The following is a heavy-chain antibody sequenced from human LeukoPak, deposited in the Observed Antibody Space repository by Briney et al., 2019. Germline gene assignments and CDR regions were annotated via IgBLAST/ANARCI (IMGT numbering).Heavy chain of an antibody. D-gene: IGHD5-24*01. CDR1: GFTFSSYG. CDR2: IWYDGSNK. CDR3: ATHMATTPDY. V-gene: IGHV3-33*01. Sequence: GRSLRLSCAASGFTFSSYGMHWVRQAPGKGLEWVAVIWYDGSNKYYADSVKGRFTISRDNSKNTLYLQMNSLRAEDTAVYYCATHMATTPDYWGQGTLVTVSS. J-gene: IGHJ4*02.